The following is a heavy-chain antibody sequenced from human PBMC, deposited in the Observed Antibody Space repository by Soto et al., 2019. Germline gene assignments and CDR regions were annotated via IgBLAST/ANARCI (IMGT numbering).Heavy chain of an antibody. J-gene: IGHJ4*02. V-gene: IGHV1-69*13. CDR3: ARGRFGNGYISCGGDCYFYY. D-gene: IGHD2-21*02. CDR2: IIPIFGTA. CDR1: GYTFTGYY. Sequence: GASVKVSSKASGYTFTGYYMHWVRQAPGQGLEWMGGIIPIFGTANYAQKFQGRVTITADESTSTAYMELSSLRSEDTAVYYCARGRFGNGYISCGGDCYFYYWGQGTLVTVSS.